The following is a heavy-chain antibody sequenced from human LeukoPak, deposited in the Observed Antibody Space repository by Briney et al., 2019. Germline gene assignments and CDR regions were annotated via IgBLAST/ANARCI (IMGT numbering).Heavy chain of an antibody. CDR2: MNPNSGNT. J-gene: IGHJ4*02. CDR1: GYTFTSYD. V-gene: IGHV1-8*01. CDR3: ARVYKLCSGGSCYPPGY. Sequence: ASVKVSCEASGYTFTSYDINWVRQATGQGLEWMGWMNPNSGNTGYAQKFQGRVTMTRNTSISTAYMELSSLRSEDTAVYYCARVYKLCSGGSCYPPGYWGQGTLVTVSS. D-gene: IGHD2-15*01.